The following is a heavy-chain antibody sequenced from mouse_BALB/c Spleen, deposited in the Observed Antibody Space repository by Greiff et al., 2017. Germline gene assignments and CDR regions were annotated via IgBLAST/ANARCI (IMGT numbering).Heavy chain of an antibody. Sequence: VQLQESGPELVKPGASVKMSCKASGYSFTSYWMNWVKQRPGQGLEWIGMIHPSDSETRLNQKLKDKATLTVNKSSSTAYMQLSSPTSEDSAVYYCARCGWDGTWFAYWGQGTLVTVSA. CDR3: ARCGWDGTWFAY. CDR2: IHPSDSET. D-gene: IGHD4-1*01. CDR1: GYSFTSYW. J-gene: IGHJ3*01. V-gene: IGHV1-74*04.